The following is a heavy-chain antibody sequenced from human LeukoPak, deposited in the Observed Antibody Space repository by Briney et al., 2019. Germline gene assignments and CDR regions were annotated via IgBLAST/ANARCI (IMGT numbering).Heavy chain of an antibody. V-gene: IGHV4-30-4*01. Sequence: SETLSLTCTVSGGSISSGDYYWSWIRQPPGKGLEWIGYIYYSGSNNNNPSLKSRITISVDTSKNQFSLKLRFVTAADTAVYYCARDRDPLVGATSDFDYWGQGTLVTVSS. J-gene: IGHJ4*02. D-gene: IGHD1-26*01. CDR1: GGSISSGDYY. CDR3: ARDRDPLVGATSDFDY. CDR2: IYYSGSN.